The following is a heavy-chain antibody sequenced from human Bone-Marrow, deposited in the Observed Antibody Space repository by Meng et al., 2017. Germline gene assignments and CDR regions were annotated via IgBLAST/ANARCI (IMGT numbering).Heavy chain of an antibody. V-gene: IGHV1-2*06. D-gene: IGHD6-13*01. CDR3: ARAGHSSSWYLYFGY. CDR2: INPNSGGT. Sequence: ASVKVSCKASGYTFTGYYMHWVRQAPGQGLEWMGRINPNSGGTNYAQKFQGRVTMTRDTSISTAYMELSRLRSDDTAVYYCARAGHSSSWYLYFGYWGQGTLVTVSS. J-gene: IGHJ4*02. CDR1: GYTFTGYY.